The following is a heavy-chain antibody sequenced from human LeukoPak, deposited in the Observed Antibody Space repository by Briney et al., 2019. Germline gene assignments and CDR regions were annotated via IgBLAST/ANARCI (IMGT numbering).Heavy chain of an antibody. V-gene: IGHV6-1*01. J-gene: IGHJ3*02. CDR2: TYYRSKWYN. CDR3: ARGGQGDGYSADEAFDI. CDR1: GDSVSINSAA. D-gene: IGHD5-24*01. Sequence: SQTLSLTCALSGDSVSINSAAWNWIRQSPSRGLEWLGRTYYRSKWYNDYAGSVKSRITINPDTSKNQFSLQVNSVTPEDTAVYYCARGGQGDGYSADEAFDIWGQGTMVTVSS.